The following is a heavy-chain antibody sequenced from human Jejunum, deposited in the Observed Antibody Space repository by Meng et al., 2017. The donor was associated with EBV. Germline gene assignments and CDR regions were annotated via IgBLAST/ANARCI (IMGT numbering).Heavy chain of an antibody. V-gene: IGHV4-4*02. D-gene: IGHD2/OR15-2a*01. CDR2: IDHSGST. Sequence: QVQLQESGPGLVQPSGXLSLTCTVSGGSINSKNWWHWVRQAPGKGLEWIGEIDHSGSTHYNPSLKSRVTISLGTSMNQFSLELTSPTAADTAVYYCARDSQYLARGYFDYWGQGARVTVSS. J-gene: IGHJ4*02. CDR1: GGSINSKNW. CDR3: ARDSQYLARGYFDY.